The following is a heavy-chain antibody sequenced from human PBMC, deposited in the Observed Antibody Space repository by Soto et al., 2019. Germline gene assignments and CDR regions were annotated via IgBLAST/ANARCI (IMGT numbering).Heavy chain of an antibody. CDR2: IYYSGRT. D-gene: IGHD3-3*01. Sequence: QVQLQESGPGLVKPSQTLSLTCTVSGGSISSGDYYWSWIRQPPGKGLEWIGYIYYSGRTYYNPALKSRVTISVDTSKNQFSLKLSSVTAADTAVYYCARDNILGILYGGMDVWGQGTTVTVSS. V-gene: IGHV4-30-4*01. CDR3: ARDNILGILYGGMDV. CDR1: GGSISSGDYY. J-gene: IGHJ6*02.